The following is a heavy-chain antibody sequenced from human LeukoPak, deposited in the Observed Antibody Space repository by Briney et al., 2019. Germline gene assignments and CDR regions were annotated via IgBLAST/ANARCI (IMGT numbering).Heavy chain of an antibody. CDR2: IIPTLDVA. CDR1: GSTFSNYG. CDR3: ARDQGVTDPPPYGLDV. D-gene: IGHD2-21*02. Sequence: SAKVSCKASGSTFSNYGITWVRQAPGQGLEWMGSIIPTLDVALYAQKFQVRVTITADKSTSTAYMELSTLRPEDTAVYYCARDQGVTDPPPYGLDVWGQGTTVTVSS. J-gene: IGHJ6*02. V-gene: IGHV1-69*04.